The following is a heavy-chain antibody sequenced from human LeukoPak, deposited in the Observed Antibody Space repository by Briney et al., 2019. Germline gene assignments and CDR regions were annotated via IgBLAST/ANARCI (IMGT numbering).Heavy chain of an antibody. D-gene: IGHD5-18*01. V-gene: IGHV4-59*01. Sequence: SETLSLTCTVSGGSISSYYWSWIRQPPGKGLEWIGYIYYSGSTNYNPSLKSRVTISVDTSKNQFSLKLSSVTAADTAVYYFARASRGYSYGPFDYWGQGTLVTVSS. J-gene: IGHJ4*02. CDR1: GGSISSYY. CDR3: ARASRGYSYGPFDY. CDR2: IYYSGST.